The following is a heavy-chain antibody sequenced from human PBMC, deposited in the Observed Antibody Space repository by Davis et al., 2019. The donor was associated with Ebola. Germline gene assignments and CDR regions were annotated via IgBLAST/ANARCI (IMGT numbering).Heavy chain of an antibody. J-gene: IGHJ4*02. Sequence: GASLKISCAASGFIISTYAMSWVRQAPGKGLEWVSIIGGSGGSTNYADSVKGRFTISRDNSRHTLYLQMNSLRAEDTAVYYCAKLGPGFQGVLMVYAMDYWGQGTLVTVSS. CDR3: AKLGPGFQGVLMVYAMDY. CDR1: GFIISTYA. CDR2: IGGSGGST. V-gene: IGHV3-23*01. D-gene: IGHD2-8*01.